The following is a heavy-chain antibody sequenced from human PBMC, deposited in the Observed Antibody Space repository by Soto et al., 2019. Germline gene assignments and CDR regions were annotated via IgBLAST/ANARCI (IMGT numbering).Heavy chain of an antibody. J-gene: IGHJ4*02. D-gene: IGHD5-12*01. Sequence: PGGSLRLSCAASGFTFDDYAMHWVRQAPGKGLEWVSGISWNSGSIGYADSVKGRFTISRDNAKNSLYLQMNSLRAEDTALYYCAKSTSLATISSGSGQNGFDYWGQGTLVTVSS. CDR1: GFTFDDYA. CDR3: AKSTSLATISSGSGQNGFDY. V-gene: IGHV3-9*01. CDR2: ISWNSGSI.